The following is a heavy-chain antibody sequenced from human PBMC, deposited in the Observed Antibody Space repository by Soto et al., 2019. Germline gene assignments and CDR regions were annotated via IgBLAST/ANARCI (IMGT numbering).Heavy chain of an antibody. CDR1: GFNFNTFA. J-gene: IGHJ4*02. CDR3: ASNRGAYDY. CDR2: ISGSGGST. V-gene: IGHV3-23*01. D-gene: IGHD2-21*01. Sequence: PGGSLRLSCAASGFNFNTFAMSWIRQAPGKGLEWVSHISGSGGSTYYADSVKGRFTISRDNSKNTLYLQMNSLRAEDTAVYYCASNRGAYDYWGQGTLVTVSS.